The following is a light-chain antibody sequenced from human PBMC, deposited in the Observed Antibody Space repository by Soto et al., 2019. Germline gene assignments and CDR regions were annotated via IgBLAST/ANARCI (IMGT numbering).Light chain of an antibody. J-gene: IGLJ2*01. Sequence: QSALTQPASVSGSPGQSIAISCTGTSSDVGAYDYVSWYQQHPGKAPKLMIYDVKYRPSGVSNRFSGSKSGNTASLTISGLQAEAEADYYCSSYTSSSSVIFGGGTKVNVL. CDR1: SSDVGAYDY. CDR3: SSYTSSSSVI. V-gene: IGLV2-14*01. CDR2: DVK.